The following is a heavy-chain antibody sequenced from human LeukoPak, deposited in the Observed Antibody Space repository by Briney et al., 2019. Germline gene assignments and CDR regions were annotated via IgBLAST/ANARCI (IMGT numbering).Heavy chain of an antibody. V-gene: IGHV4-59*08. D-gene: IGHD1-7*01. Sequence: SETLSLTCTVSGGSISSYYWSWIRQPPGQGLEWIGYIYYSGSTNYNPSLKSRVTISVDSSKNQFSLKLSSVTAADTAVYYCARQPYNWNYGWFDPWGQGTLVTVSS. CDR3: ARQPYNWNYGWFDP. CDR1: GGSISSYY. CDR2: IYYSGST. J-gene: IGHJ5*02.